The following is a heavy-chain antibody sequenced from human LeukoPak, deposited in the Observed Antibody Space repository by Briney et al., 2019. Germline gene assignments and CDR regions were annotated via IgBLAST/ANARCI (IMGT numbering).Heavy chain of an antibody. CDR3: ARALIGYYFDY. V-gene: IGHV3-21*06. D-gene: IGHD2-8*01. CDR2: ISSSSSYI. CDR1: GFTFSSYS. Sequence: GGSLRLSCAASGFTFSSYSMNWVRQAPGKGLEWVSSISSSSSYIYYADSVKGRFTISRDNSKNSLYLQMNSLRAEDTAVYYCARALIGYYFDYWGQGTLVTVSS. J-gene: IGHJ4*02.